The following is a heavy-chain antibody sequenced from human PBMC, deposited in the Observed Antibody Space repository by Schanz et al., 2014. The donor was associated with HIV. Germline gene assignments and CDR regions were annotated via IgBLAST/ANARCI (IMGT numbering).Heavy chain of an antibody. CDR2: ISTSSTYI. J-gene: IGHJ4*02. CDR1: GFTFSTYS. CDR3: ARGRDGYNSVYFDY. D-gene: IGHD5-12*01. V-gene: IGHV3-21*01. Sequence: EVQLVESGGGLVQPGGSLRLSCVASGFTFSTYSMNWVRQTPGKGLEWVSSISTSSTYIYYADSVKGRFTISRDNAKNSLFLQMNSLRAEDTAVYYCARGRDGYNSVYFDYWGQGTLVTVSS.